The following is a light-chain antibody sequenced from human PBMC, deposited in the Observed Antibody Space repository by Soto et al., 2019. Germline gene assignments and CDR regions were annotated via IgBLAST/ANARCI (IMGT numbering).Light chain of an antibody. Sequence: EIVLTQSPATLSLSPGEGATLSCRASQTVSNFLAWYQQKPGQAPRLLIYGASSRATGIPDRFSGSGSGTDFTLTISRLEPEDFAVYYCQQYGSSPRFTFGPGTKVDIK. CDR2: GAS. CDR3: QQYGSSPRFT. V-gene: IGKV3-20*01. J-gene: IGKJ3*01. CDR1: QTVSNF.